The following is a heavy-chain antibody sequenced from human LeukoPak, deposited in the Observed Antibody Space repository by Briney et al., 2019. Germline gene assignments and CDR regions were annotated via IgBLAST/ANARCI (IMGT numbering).Heavy chain of an antibody. CDR2: INHSGST. CDR3: ARVGCSSSSCNVSYYYHYYYMDV. CDR1: GGSFSGYY. J-gene: IGHJ6*03. Sequence: PSETLSLTCAVYGGSFSGYYWTWIRQPPGKWLEWIGEINHSGSTHYNPSLKSRVTISVDTSKNQFSLKVSSVTAADTAVYYCARVGCSSSSCNVSYYYHYYYMDVWGKGTTVTVSS. V-gene: IGHV4-34*01. D-gene: IGHD2-2*01.